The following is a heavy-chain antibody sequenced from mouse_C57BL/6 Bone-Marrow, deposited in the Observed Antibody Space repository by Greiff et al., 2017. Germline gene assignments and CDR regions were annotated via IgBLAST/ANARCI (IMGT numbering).Heavy chain of an antibody. D-gene: IGHD2-4*01. Sequence: EVKLMESGGGLVQPGGSLKLSCAASGFTFSDYGMAWVRQAPRKGPEWVAFISNFAYSIYYADTVTGRFTISRENAKHTLYLEMSSLRSEDTAMDYGARRDYDGGADAMDYWGQGTSVTVSS. CDR1: GFTFSDYG. V-gene: IGHV5-15*04. CDR2: ISNFAYSI. CDR3: ARRDYDGGADAMDY. J-gene: IGHJ4*01.